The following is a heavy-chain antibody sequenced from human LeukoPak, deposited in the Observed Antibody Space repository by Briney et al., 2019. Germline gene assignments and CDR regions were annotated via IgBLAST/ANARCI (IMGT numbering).Heavy chain of an antibody. V-gene: IGHV4-31*03. J-gene: IGHJ4*02. CDR3: ARVSWELLRYGFDY. CDR2: IYYSGST. CDR1: GGSISSGGYY. D-gene: IGHD1-26*01. Sequence: PSETLSLTCTFSGGSISSGGYYWSWLRQHPGKGQEWIGYIYYSGSTYYNPSLKSRVTISVDTSKIQFSLKLSSVTAADTAVYYCARVSWELLRYGFDYWGQGTLVTVSS.